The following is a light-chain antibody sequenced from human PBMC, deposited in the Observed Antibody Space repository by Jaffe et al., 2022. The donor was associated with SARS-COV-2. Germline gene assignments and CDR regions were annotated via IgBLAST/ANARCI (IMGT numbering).Light chain of an antibody. CDR1: SSDVGGYNY. CDR2: EVR. CDR3: SSYTSSNTWV. V-gene: IGLV2-14*01. Sequence: QSALTQPASVSGSPGQSITISCTGTSSDVGGYNYVSWYQQHTGKAPKLMIYEVRNRPSGVPDRFSGSKSGNLASLTISGLQAEDEADYYCSSYTSSNTWVFGGGTKLTVL. J-gene: IGLJ3*02.